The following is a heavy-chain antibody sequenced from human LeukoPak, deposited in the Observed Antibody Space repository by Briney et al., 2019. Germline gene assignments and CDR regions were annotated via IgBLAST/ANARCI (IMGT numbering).Heavy chain of an antibody. D-gene: IGHD2-2*02. J-gene: IGHJ6*03. V-gene: IGHV4-34*01. Sequence: SETLSLTCAVYGGSFSGYYWSWISQPPGKGLEWIGEINHSGSTNYNPSLKSRVTISVDTSKNQFSLKLSSVTAADTAVYYCARSRYCSSTSCYRYYYYMDVWGKGTTVTVSS. CDR3: ARSRYCSSTSCYRYYYYMDV. CDR1: GGSFSGYY. CDR2: INHSGST.